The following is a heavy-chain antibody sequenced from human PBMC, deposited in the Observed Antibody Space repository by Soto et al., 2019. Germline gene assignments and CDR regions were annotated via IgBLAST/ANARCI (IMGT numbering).Heavy chain of an antibody. Sequence: SVKVSCKASGGTFSSYAISWVRQAPGQGLEWMGGIIPIFGTANYAQKFQGRVTITADETTSTAYMELSSLRSEDTAVYYCARFSGIAVAGRPPRFDYWGQGTLVTVSS. V-gene: IGHV1-69*13. CDR3: ARFSGIAVAGRPPRFDY. CDR2: IIPIFGTA. D-gene: IGHD6-19*01. CDR1: GGTFSSYA. J-gene: IGHJ4*02.